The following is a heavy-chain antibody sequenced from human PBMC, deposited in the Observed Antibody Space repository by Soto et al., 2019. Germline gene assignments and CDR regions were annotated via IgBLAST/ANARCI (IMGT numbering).Heavy chain of an antibody. CDR3: ARDWTDMTTKGIDY. Sequence: PGGSLRLSCAASGFTFSSYSVNWVRQAPGKGLEWVSYISSSSSTIYYADSVKGRFTISRDNAKNSLYLQMNSLRAEDTAVYYCARDWTDMTTKGIDYXGQGIPVTVSS. V-gene: IGHV3-48*04. J-gene: IGHJ4*02. D-gene: IGHD4-4*01. CDR1: GFTFSSYS. CDR2: ISSSSSTI.